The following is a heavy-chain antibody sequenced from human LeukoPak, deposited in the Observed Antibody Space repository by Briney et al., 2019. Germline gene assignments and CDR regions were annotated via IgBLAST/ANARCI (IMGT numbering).Heavy chain of an antibody. Sequence: HSGGSLRLSCAASGFTVSSNYMSWVRQAPGKGLEWVSVIYSGGSTYYADSVKGRFTISRDNSKNTLYLQMSSLRAEDTAVYYCARDGIAAAGGGSRWSFDYWGQGTLVTVSS. V-gene: IGHV3-53*01. D-gene: IGHD6-13*01. J-gene: IGHJ4*02. CDR1: GFTVSSNY. CDR2: IYSGGST. CDR3: ARDGIAAAGGGSRWSFDY.